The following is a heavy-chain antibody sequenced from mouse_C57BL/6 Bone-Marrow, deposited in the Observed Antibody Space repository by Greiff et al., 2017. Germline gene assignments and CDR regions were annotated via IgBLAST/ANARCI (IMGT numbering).Heavy chain of an antibody. CDR2: IYIGNGYT. J-gene: IGHJ3*01. Sequence: DVKLVESGAELVRPGSSVKMSCKTSGYTFTSYGIHWVKQRPGQGLEWIGYIYIGNGYTEYNEKFKGKATLTSDTSSSTDYMQLSSLTSADSAIYFCARNSIYDGYYGGFAYWGQGTLVTVSA. D-gene: IGHD2-3*01. CDR1: GYTFTSYG. V-gene: IGHV1-58*01. CDR3: ARNSIYDGYYGGFAY.